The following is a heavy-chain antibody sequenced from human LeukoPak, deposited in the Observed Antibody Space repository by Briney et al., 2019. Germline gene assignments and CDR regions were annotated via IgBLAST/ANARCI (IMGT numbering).Heavy chain of an antibody. CDR2: INPKNGDT. CDR1: GYTFTVYY. Sequence: ASVKVSCKASGYTFTVYYIYWVRQAPGQGLEWMGRINPKNGDTNNAQKFQDRVTMTRDTSISAAYMEISRLTYDDTAVYYCGRGIQSFDPWGQGTLVTVSS. V-gene: IGHV1-2*06. CDR3: GRGIQSFDP. J-gene: IGHJ5*02.